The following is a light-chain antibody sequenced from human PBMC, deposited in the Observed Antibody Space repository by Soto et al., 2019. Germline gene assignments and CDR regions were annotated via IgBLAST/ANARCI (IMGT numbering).Light chain of an antibody. J-gene: IGKJ4*01. V-gene: IGKV3-11*01. CDR3: QQRGRWPS. CDR2: DAS. Sequence: EIVLTQSPATLSLSPGERATLSCRASQSLDNYLAGYQHKPGQPPRLLIYDASTRPPDIPARFSGSGSGTDFTLTISGLEPEGFAVYYCQQRGRWPSFGGGTKVEIK. CDR1: QSLDNY.